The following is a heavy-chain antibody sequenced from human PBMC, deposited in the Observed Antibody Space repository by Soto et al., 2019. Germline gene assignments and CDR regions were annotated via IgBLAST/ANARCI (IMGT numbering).Heavy chain of an antibody. CDR1: GYTFSGYF. J-gene: IGHJ4*02. CDR2: MNPNSGGT. D-gene: IGHD6-13*01. Sequence: QVQLVQSGADVKKPGASVKVSCKTSGYTFSGYFMHWLRQAPGQGLEWMGCMNPNSGGTDYAQNFQGRVSMTWDTSISTAYMEVSRLRSDDTAIYYCARGYYSSSWRVFDYWGQGTLVTVSS. V-gene: IGHV1-2*02. CDR3: ARGYYSSSWRVFDY.